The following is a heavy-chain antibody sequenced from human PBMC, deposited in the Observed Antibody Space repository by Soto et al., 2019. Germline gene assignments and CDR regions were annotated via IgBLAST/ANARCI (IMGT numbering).Heavy chain of an antibody. V-gene: IGHV4-4*02. D-gene: IGHD3-3*01. CDR2: IYHSGST. J-gene: IGHJ6*03. CDR3: ASVLRFLEWSPAGYMDV. Sequence: SETLSLTCAVSSGSISSSNWWSWVRQPPGKGLEWIGEIYHSGSTNYNPSLKSRVTISVDKSKNQFSLKLSSVTAADTAVYYCASVLRFLEWSPAGYMDVWGKGTTVTVSS. CDR1: SGSISSSNW.